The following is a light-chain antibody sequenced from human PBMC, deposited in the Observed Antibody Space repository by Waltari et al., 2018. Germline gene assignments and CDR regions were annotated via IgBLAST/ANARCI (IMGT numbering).Light chain of an antibody. CDR1: QSVGKS. Sequence: EIVLTQSPGTLSLSPGERATLACRASQSVGKSLDWYQQKPGQAPRLLIYDASRRATGIPDRFSGSGSGTDFSLTISRLEPEDFAVYYCQHYVRLPATFGQGTKVEI. V-gene: IGKV3-20*01. CDR2: DAS. J-gene: IGKJ1*01. CDR3: QHYVRLPAT.